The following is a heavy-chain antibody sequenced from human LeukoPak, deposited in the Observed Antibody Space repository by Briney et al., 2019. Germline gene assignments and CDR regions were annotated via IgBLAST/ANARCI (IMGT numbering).Heavy chain of an antibody. V-gene: IGHV4-30-4*01. CDR2: IYYSGST. J-gene: IGHJ6*02. CDR1: GGSISSGEYY. D-gene: IGHD3-10*01. Sequence: SETLSLTCAVSGGSISSGEYYWSWIRQPPGKGLGWIEYIYYSGSTHYNPSLKSRVTISVDTSKNQFSLKLSSVTAADTTIYYCARERQRGVYYYYGMDVWGQGTTVTVSS. CDR3: ARERQRGVYYYYGMDV.